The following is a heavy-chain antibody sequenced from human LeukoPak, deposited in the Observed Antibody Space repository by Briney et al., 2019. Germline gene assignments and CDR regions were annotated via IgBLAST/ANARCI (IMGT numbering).Heavy chain of an antibody. J-gene: IGHJ3*02. Sequence: PSETLSLTCAVYGGSFSGYYWSWIRQPPGKGLEWIGEITHSGSTTYSPSLRSRVTISLDTSRNQFSLKLNSVTAADTAVYYCAKSNGYGLVDIWGQGTMVTVPS. CDR3: AKSNGYGLVDI. CDR1: GGSFSGYY. CDR2: ITHSGST. D-gene: IGHD3-10*01. V-gene: IGHV4-34*01.